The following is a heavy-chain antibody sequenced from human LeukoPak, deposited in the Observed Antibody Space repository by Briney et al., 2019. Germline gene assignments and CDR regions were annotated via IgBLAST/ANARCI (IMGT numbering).Heavy chain of an antibody. CDR2: IYYSGST. CDR1: GGSISSYY. CDR3: ARVSHYDSSGYGFDY. J-gene: IGHJ4*02. D-gene: IGHD3-22*01. Sequence: SETLSLTCTVSGGSISSYYWSWIRQPPGKGLEWIGYIYYSGSTNYNPSLKSRVTISVDTSKNQFSLKLSSVTVADTAVYYCARVSHYDSSGYGFDYWGQGTLVTVSS. V-gene: IGHV4-59*01.